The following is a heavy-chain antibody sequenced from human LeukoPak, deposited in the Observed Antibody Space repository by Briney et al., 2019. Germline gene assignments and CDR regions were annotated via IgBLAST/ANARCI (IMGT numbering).Heavy chain of an antibody. D-gene: IGHD2-2*01. CDR1: GFTFSNYW. J-gene: IGHJ4*02. CDR2: INSDGSST. CDR3: ARDGYCSSTSCYYFDY. Sequence: GGSLRLSCAASGFTFSNYWIHWVRQAPGKGQVWVSRINSDGSSTSYADSVKGRFTISRDNAKNTLYLQMNSLRAEDTAVYYCARDGYCSSTSCYYFDYWGQGTLVTVSS. V-gene: IGHV3-74*01.